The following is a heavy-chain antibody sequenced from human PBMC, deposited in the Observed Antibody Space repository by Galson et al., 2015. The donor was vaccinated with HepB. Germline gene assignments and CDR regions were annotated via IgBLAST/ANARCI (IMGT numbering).Heavy chain of an antibody. J-gene: IGHJ4*02. CDR1: GFPFSSYD. Sequence: LRLSCAASGFPFSSYDMHWVRQAPGKGLEWMAIISYDGSEKYYADSVKGRFTISRDNSKNTLYLQMNSLRPEDTAVYYCVKEGYYSDSRYFDYWGQGTLVTVSS. D-gene: IGHD3-22*01. CDR3: VKEGYYSDSRYFDY. V-gene: IGHV3-30*18. CDR2: ISYDGSEK.